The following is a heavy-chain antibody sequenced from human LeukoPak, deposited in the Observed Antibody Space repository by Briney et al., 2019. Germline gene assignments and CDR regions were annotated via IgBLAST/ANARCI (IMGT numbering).Heavy chain of an antibody. J-gene: IGHJ6*02. CDR2: ISGSGGRT. V-gene: IGHV3-23*01. CDR3: AKSLSGRNYYYLGMDV. D-gene: IGHD3-10*01. CDR1: GLTFSSYA. Sequence: GGSLRLSCVDSGLTFSSYALSWVRQAPGKGLEWVSGISGSGGRTDYADSVKGRFTISRDNSKNTLYLQMNSLRAEDTAVYYCAKSLSGRNYYYLGMDVWGQGTTVTVSS.